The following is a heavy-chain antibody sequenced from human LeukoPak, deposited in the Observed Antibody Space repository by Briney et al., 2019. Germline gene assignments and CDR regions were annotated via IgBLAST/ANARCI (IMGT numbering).Heavy chain of an antibody. V-gene: IGHV3-30-3*01. Sequence: PGRSLRLSCAASGFTFSSYAMHWVRQAPGKGLEWVAVISYDGSNKYYADSVKGRFTISRDNSKNTLYLQMNSLRAEDTAVYYCARVPQDCGGDCYYFDYWGQGTLVTVSS. CDR3: ARVPQDCGGDCYYFDY. D-gene: IGHD2-21*02. J-gene: IGHJ4*02. CDR1: GFTFSSYA. CDR2: ISYDGSNK.